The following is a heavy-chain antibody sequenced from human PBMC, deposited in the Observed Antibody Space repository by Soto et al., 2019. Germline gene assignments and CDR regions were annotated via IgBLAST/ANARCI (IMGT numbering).Heavy chain of an antibody. Sequence: ASVKVSCKASGYSFSSDVNWVRQATGQGLEYMGWMNPKSGNTAYAQKFQGRVTLTRDTSINTAYMELSSLRSEDTAVYYCATVALAVAGTEAWFDPWGQGTLVTVSS. J-gene: IGHJ5*02. CDR1: GYSFSSD. CDR2: MNPKSGNT. V-gene: IGHV1-8*01. D-gene: IGHD6-19*01. CDR3: ATVALAVAGTEAWFDP.